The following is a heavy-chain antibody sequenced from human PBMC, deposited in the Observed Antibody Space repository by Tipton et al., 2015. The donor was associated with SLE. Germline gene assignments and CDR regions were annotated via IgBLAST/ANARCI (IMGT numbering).Heavy chain of an antibody. CDR1: GGSISSGSYY. D-gene: IGHD6-13*01. J-gene: IGHJ6*03. CDR2: IYYSGST. V-gene: IGHV4-61*01. Sequence: TLSLTCTVSGGSISSGSYYWSWIRQPPGKGLEWIGYIYYSGSTNYNPSLKSRVTISVDTSKNQFSLKLSSVTAADTAVYYCASLAAPPYYYSYYMDVWGKGTTVTVSS. CDR3: ASLAAPPYYYSYYMDV.